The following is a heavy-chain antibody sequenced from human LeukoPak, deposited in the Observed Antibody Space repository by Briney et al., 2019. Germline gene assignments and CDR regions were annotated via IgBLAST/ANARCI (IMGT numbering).Heavy chain of an antibody. CDR1: GGSINNGGYY. D-gene: IGHD5-24*01. CDR3: ARNRDGYNSFDY. Sequence: PQTLSLTCTVSGGSINNGGYYWSWIRQHPGKGLEWIGYIYYSGSSYYNPSLRSRVTISVDTSKNHFSLKLSSVTAADTAVYYCARNRDGYNSFDYWGQGTLVTVSS. CDR2: IYYSGSS. J-gene: IGHJ4*02. V-gene: IGHV4-31*03.